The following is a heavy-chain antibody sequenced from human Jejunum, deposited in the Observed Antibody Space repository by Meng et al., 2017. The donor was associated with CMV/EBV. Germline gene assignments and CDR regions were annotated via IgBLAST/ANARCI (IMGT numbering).Heavy chain of an antibody. CDR3: AKDRGGSDDAYDV. CDR2: FYISGRST. J-gene: IGHJ3*01. V-gene: IGHV3-23*03. CDR1: GFTFSSYA. Sequence: SGFTFSSYAMNWVRQAPGKGLEWISVFYISGRSTYYADSVKGRFTISRDNSKNMVYLQMNSLRVEDTAVYYCAKDRGGSDDAYDVWGQGATGTVSS. D-gene: IGHD3-16*01.